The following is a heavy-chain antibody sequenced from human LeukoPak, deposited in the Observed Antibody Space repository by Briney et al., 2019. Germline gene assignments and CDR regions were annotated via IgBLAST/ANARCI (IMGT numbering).Heavy chain of an antibody. Sequence: SGGSLRLSCAASGFTFSTYGMHWVRQAPGKGLEWVAFIRYDGSNKYYVDSVKGRFTISRDNSKNTLYLQMNSLRGEDTAVYFCAKDKDPWKSTAISDFDYWGQGTLVTVSS. D-gene: IGHD1-1*01. V-gene: IGHV3-30*02. CDR2: IRYDGSNK. CDR1: GFTFSTYG. J-gene: IGHJ4*02. CDR3: AKDKDPWKSTAISDFDY.